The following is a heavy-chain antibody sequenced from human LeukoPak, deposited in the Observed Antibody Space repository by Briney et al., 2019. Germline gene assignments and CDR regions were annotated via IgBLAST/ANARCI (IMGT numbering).Heavy chain of an antibody. V-gene: IGHV3-30*02. D-gene: IGHD3-16*01. Sequence: GGSLRLSCAASGFTLSNYGIHWVRQAPGKGLEGVAFIRYDGSNKYYADSVRGRFTISRDNSKNTLYLQMNSLRAEDTAVYFCAKGDKMLTWRRTYNRFDPWGQGTLVTVPS. CDR3: AKGDKMLTWRRTYNRFDP. CDR2: IRYDGSNK. J-gene: IGHJ5*02. CDR1: GFTLSNYG.